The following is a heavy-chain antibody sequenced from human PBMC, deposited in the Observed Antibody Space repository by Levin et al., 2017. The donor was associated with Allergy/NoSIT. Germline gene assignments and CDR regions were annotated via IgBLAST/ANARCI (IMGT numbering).Heavy chain of an antibody. Sequence: SETLSLTCAVSGGSISNYYWSWIRQSPGKGLEWIGYLYNSGNTYYHPSLKSRVTISVDTSKNQFSLRLTSVTAADTAVYYCARVHNKVAYYYYYYMDVWGKGTTVTVSS. CDR2: LYNSGNT. J-gene: IGHJ6*03. CDR3: ARVHNKVAYYYYYYMDV. CDR1: GGSISNYY. D-gene: IGHD5-24*01. V-gene: IGHV4-59*01.